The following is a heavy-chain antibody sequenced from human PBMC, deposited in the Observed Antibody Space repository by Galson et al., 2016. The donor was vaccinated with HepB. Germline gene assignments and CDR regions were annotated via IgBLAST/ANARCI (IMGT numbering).Heavy chain of an antibody. CDR1: GFGFSTYA. CDR3: AVTATLAY. J-gene: IGHJ4*02. D-gene: IGHD1-20*01. CDR2: VRSSDYTA. V-gene: IGHV3-23*01. Sequence: SLRLSCAASGFGFSTYAMSWVRQAPGKGLEWVAAVRSSDYTAYYADSVKGRFSVSFDHSKNTLSLQMNILRADDAATYYCAVTATLAYWGQGTLVTVSS.